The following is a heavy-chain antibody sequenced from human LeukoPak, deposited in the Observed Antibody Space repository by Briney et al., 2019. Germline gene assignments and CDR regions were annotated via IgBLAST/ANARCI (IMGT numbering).Heavy chain of an antibody. D-gene: IGHD3-22*01. J-gene: IGHJ3*02. CDR3: ARGPHYDPKRGDAFDI. CDR1: GGTFSSYA. Sequence: GASVKVSCKASGGTFSSYAISWVRQAPGQGLEWMGGIIPIFGTANYAQKFQGRVTITADESTSTAYMELSSLRSEDTAVYYCARGPHYDPKRGDAFDIWGQGTMVTVSS. CDR2: IIPIFGTA. V-gene: IGHV1-69*13.